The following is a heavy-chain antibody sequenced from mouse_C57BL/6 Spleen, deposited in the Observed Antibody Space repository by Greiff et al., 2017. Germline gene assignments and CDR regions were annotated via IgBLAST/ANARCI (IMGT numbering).Heavy chain of an antibody. J-gene: IGHJ4*01. CDR2: IWSGGST. Sequence: QVHVKQSGPGLVQPSQSLSITCTVSGFSLTSYGVHWVRQSPGKGLEWLGVIWSGGSTDYNAAFISRLSISKDNSKSQVFFKMNSLQADDTAIYYCASPTGPSYAMDYWGQGTSVTVSS. CDR1: GFSLTSYG. CDR3: ASPTGPSYAMDY. V-gene: IGHV2-2*01. D-gene: IGHD4-1*02.